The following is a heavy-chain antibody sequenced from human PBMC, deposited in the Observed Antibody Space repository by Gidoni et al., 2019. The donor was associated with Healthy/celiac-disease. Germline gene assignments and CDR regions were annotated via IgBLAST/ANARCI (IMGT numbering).Heavy chain of an antibody. Sequence: QLQLQESGPGLVKPSETLSLTCTVSGGSISSSSYYWGWIRQPPGKGLEWIGSIYYSGSTYYTPSLKSRVTISVDTSKNQFSLKLSSVTAADTAVYYCARSSGKQLVGVTDAFDIWGQGTMVTVSS. CDR1: GGSISSSSYY. CDR2: IYYSGST. D-gene: IGHD6-6*01. CDR3: ARSSGKQLVGVTDAFDI. V-gene: IGHV4-39*01. J-gene: IGHJ3*02.